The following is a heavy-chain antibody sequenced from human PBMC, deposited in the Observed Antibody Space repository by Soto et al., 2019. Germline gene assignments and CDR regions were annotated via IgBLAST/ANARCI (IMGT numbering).Heavy chain of an antibody. CDR1: GFTVSSQY. D-gene: IGHD6-6*01. V-gene: IGHV3-66*01. CDR2: IYRGGST. Sequence: EVQVVESGGGLVQPGASLRLSCAVFGFTVSSQYMSWVRQAPGKGLEWVSVIYRGGSTYYADSVNGRFTISRDISKNTLYLQMNSLRAEDTAVYYCASIAARQNPNYYFDYWGQGTLVTVSS. J-gene: IGHJ4*02. CDR3: ASIAARQNPNYYFDY.